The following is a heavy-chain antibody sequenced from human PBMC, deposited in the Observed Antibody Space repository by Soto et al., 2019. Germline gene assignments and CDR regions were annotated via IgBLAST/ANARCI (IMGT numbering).Heavy chain of an antibody. CDR3: AHSTIEYSSGYFFDY. Sequence: SGPTLVNPTQTLTLKCTFSGFSLSTSEVGVGWIRQPPGKALEWLALIYWNDDKRYSPSLKSRLTITKDTSKNQVVLTMTNMDPVDTATYYCAHSTIEYSSGYFFDYWGQGTLVTVSS. CDR2: IYWNDDK. J-gene: IGHJ4*02. CDR1: GFSLSTSEVG. D-gene: IGHD3-22*01. V-gene: IGHV2-5*01.